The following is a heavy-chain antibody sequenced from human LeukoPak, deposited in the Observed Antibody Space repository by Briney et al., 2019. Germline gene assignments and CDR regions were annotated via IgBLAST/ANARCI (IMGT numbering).Heavy chain of an antibody. V-gene: IGHV1-18*01. D-gene: IGHD3-22*01. CDR2: ISAYNGNT. Sequence: ASVKVSCKASGYTFTSYGISWVRQAPGQGLEWMGWISAYNGNTNYAQKLQGRVTMTTDTSTSKAYMELRSLRSDDTAVYYCARDWGLYYYDSSGLGNWFDPWGQGTLVTVSS. CDR1: GYTFTSYG. J-gene: IGHJ5*02. CDR3: ARDWGLYYYDSSGLGNWFDP.